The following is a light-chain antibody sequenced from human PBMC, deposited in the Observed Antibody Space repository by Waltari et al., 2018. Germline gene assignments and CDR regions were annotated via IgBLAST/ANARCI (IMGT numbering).Light chain of an antibody. Sequence: SSELTQDPVVSVALGQTVRITCQGDSLRYYYANWYHQKPGQAPVLVKYGKNNRPSGIPDRVSCSYSGTTASLIITGAQAEDEGDYYCNSRDSRGHPLVFGTGTKVTVL. CDR2: GKN. J-gene: IGLJ1*01. V-gene: IGLV3-19*01. CDR3: NSRDSRGHPLV. CDR1: SLRYYY.